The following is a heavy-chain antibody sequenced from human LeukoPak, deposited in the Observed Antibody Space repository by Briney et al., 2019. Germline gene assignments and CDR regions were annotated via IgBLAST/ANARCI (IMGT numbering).Heavy chain of an antibody. CDR2: INPNSGGT. CDR3: ARVRRYYGSGSYYNLDY. J-gene: IGHJ4*02. D-gene: IGHD3-10*01. Sequence: ASVKVSCKASGYTFTGYYMHWVRQAPGQGLEWMGWINPNSGGTNYAQKFQGRVTMTRDTSISTAYMELRSLRSDDTAVYYCARVRRYYGSGSYYNLDYWGQGTLVTVSS. V-gene: IGHV1-2*02. CDR1: GYTFTGYY.